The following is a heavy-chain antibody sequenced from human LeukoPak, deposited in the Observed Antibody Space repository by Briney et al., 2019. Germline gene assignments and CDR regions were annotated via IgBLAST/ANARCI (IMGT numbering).Heavy chain of an antibody. CDR2: SDPEDGER. Sequence: ASVKVSCKVSGKTLSDLSIHWLRQPPGKGLEWLGGSDPEDGERIYAQMFQGRVTMTEDTSIDTAYMELSSLRPEDTAVYYCVTGFTTMAVDYFDYWGQGILVTVSP. V-gene: IGHV1-24*01. D-gene: IGHD5-18*01. CDR3: VTGFTTMAVDYFDY. J-gene: IGHJ4*02. CDR1: GKTLSDLS.